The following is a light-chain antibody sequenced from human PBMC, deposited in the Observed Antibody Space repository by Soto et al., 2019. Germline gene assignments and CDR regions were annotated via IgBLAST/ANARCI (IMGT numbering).Light chain of an antibody. CDR1: SSNIGAGFA. Sequence: QSVLTQPPSVSGAPGLRVTISCTGSSSNIGAGFAVHWYQQLPGTAPKLLIYTNTNRPSGVPDRFSGSKSGTSATLAITGLQAEDEADYYCQSYDSSLSDYDFGSGTKVTVL. CDR2: TNT. CDR3: QSYDSSLSDYD. J-gene: IGLJ1*01. V-gene: IGLV1-40*01.